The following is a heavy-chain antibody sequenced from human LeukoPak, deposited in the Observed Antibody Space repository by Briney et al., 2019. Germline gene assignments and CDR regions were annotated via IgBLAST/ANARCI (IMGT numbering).Heavy chain of an antibody. D-gene: IGHD3-10*01. J-gene: IGHJ4*02. Sequence: GGSLRLSCAASGLTFSSYGMHWGGQAPGKGLEWVAVIWYDGSNKYYADSVKGRFTISRDNSKNTLYLQMNRLRPEDTAVYYCVKEAYYGWGSSPTFYFDYWGQGTRVTVSS. CDR2: IWYDGSNK. CDR1: GLTFSSYG. V-gene: IGHV3-30*02. CDR3: VKEAYYGWGSSPTFYFDY.